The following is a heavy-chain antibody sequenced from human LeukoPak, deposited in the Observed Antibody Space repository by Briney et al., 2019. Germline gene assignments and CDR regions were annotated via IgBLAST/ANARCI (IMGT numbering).Heavy chain of an antibody. D-gene: IGHD6-13*01. J-gene: IGHJ4*02. CDR1: GFTFSSYG. V-gene: IGHV3-30*02. Sequence: GSLRLSCAASGFTFSSYGMHWVRQAPGKGLEWVAFIRYDGSNKYYADSVKGRFTISRDNSKNTLYLQMNSLRAEDTAVYYCAKDLGTFAAAGTHGFDYWGQGTLVTVSS. CDR2: IRYDGSNK. CDR3: AKDLGTFAAAGTHGFDY.